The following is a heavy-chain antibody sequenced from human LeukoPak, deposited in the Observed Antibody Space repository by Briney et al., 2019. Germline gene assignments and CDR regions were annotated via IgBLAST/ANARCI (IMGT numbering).Heavy chain of an antibody. CDR1: GFTFSSYS. J-gene: IGHJ4*02. CDR3: AREGRSSGWYYFDY. CDR2: LSSSSTYI. D-gene: IGHD6-19*01. V-gene: IGHV3-21*01. Sequence: GGSLRLSCAASGFTFSSYSMNWVRQAPGKGLEWVSSLSSSSTYIYYAGSVQGRFTISRDNAKNSLYLQMNSLRAEDTAVYYCAREGRSSGWYYFDYWGQGTLVTVSS.